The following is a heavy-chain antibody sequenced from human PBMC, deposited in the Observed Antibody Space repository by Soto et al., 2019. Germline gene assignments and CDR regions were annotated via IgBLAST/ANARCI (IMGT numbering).Heavy chain of an antibody. CDR1: GFTFSSYS. J-gene: IGHJ3*02. V-gene: IGHV3-21*01. CDR2: ISSSSSYI. D-gene: IGHD5-18*01. CDR3: ASFRRGYSYDDAFDI. Sequence: GGSLRLSCAASGFTFSSYSMNWVRQAPGKGLEWVSSISSSSSYIYYADSVKGRFTISRDNAKNSLYLQMNSLRAEDTAVYYCASFRRGYSYDDAFDIWGQGTMVTVSS.